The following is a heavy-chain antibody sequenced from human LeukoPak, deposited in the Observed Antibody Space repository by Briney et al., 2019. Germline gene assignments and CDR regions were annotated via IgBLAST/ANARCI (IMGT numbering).Heavy chain of an antibody. D-gene: IGHD3-10*01. V-gene: IGHV4-59*01. CDR1: GRSISSYY. J-gene: IGHJ4*02. Sequence: SETLSLTCTVSGRSISSYYWSWIRQPPGKGLEWIGYIYYSGSTNYNPSLKSRVTISVDTSKNQFSLKLSSLPAAGTAVPSWARVRSKSRWLGELFDYWGQGTLVTVSS. CDR2: IYYSGST. CDR3: ARVRSKSRWLGELFDY.